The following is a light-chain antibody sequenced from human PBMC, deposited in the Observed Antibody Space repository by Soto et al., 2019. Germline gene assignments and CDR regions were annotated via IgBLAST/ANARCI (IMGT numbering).Light chain of an antibody. CDR2: DVS. J-gene: IGLJ1*01. CDR1: SSNVGGYNY. Sequence: QSALTQPRSVSGSPGQSVTISCTGTSSNVGGYNYVSWYQQHPGKAPKLMIYDVSKRPSGVPDRFSGSKSGNTASLTISGLQAEDEADYYCCSYAATSTFVFGGGTKVPVL. CDR3: CSYAATSTFV. V-gene: IGLV2-11*02.